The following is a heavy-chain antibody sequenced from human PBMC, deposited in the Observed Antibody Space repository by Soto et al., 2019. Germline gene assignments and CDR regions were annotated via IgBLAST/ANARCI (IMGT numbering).Heavy chain of an antibody. J-gene: IGHJ4*02. CDR2: ITSSGSTT. V-gene: IGHV3-11*01. D-gene: IGHD5-18*01. Sequence: QVQLVESGGDLVKPGGSLRLSCAASGFTFSDYYMSWIRQAPGKGLEWVSSITSSGSTTYYTDSVKGRFTISRDNAKNSLYRQMSSLRAEDMAVYYCARERYSYGAYYFDYWCQGTLVTVSS. CDR3: ARERYSYGAYYFDY. CDR1: GFTFSDYY.